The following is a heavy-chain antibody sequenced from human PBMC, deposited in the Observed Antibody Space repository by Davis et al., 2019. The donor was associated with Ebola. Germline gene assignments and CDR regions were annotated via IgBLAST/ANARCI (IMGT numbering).Heavy chain of an antibody. CDR3: AREGYSSAWPSFFDY. V-gene: IGHV4-59*02. CDR2: ISYTGST. Sequence: SETLSLTCSVSGGSVGSDYWSWIRQPPGKGLEWIGYISYTGSTNYNPSLKSRVTISVDTSKKQFSLKLSSVTAADTAVYYCAREGYSSAWPSFFDYWGQGTLVTVSS. J-gene: IGHJ4*02. CDR1: GGSVGSDY. D-gene: IGHD6-19*01.